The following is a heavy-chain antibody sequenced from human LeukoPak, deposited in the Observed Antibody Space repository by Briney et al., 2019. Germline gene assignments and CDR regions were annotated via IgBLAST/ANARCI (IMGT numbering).Heavy chain of an antibody. Sequence: GGSLRLSCAASGFTFSSYGMHWVRQAPGKGLEGVAVIWYDGSNKYYADSVKGRFTISRDNSKNTLYLQMNSLRAEDTAVYYCARARDKGLLWFGELLAFDYWGQGTLVTVSS. CDR1: GFTFSSYG. D-gene: IGHD3-10*01. V-gene: IGHV3-33*01. CDR3: ARARDKGLLWFGELLAFDY. CDR2: IWYDGSNK. J-gene: IGHJ4*02.